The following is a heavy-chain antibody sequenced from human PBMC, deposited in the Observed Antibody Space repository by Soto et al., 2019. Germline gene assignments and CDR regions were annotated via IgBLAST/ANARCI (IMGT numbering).Heavy chain of an antibody. J-gene: IGHJ6*02. CDR3: ARDRGYCSSTSCPYYYYGMDV. CDR1: GLTFSSYW. V-gene: IGHV3-7*01. CDR2: IKQDGSEK. D-gene: IGHD2-2*03. Sequence: WFPRLSCAPPGLTFSSYWMSWFRQAPFQVMAWGANIKQDGSEKYYVDSVKGRFTISRDNAKNSLYLQMNSLRAEDTAVYYCARDRGYCSSTSCPYYYYGMDVWGQGTTPTDSS.